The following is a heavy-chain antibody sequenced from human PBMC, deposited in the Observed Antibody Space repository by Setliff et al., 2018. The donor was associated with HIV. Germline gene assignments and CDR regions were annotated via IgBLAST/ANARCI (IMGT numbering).Heavy chain of an antibody. CDR2: IYTSGST. CDR3: ARGEFYCGTDCYWSSFDY. CDR1: GGSVNSGNYH. D-gene: IGHD2-21*02. J-gene: IGHJ4*02. V-gene: IGHV4-61*09. Sequence: SETLSLTCSVSGGSVNSGNYHWAWIRQPAGKGLEWIGHIYTSGSTNYNPSLRSRVTISVDTSKNHFSLRLSSGTAADTAVYYCARGEFYCGTDCYWSSFDYWGQGILVTVSS.